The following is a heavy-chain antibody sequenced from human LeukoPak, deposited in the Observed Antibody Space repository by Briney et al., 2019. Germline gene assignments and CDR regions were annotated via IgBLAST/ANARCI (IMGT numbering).Heavy chain of an antibody. CDR3: ARGGYYPTLFAY. D-gene: IGHD3-10*01. CDR1: GFTVSSNY. CDR2: IYSGGST. J-gene: IGHJ4*02. V-gene: IGHV3-53*01. Sequence: GGSLRLSCAASGFTVSSNYMSWVRPAPGKGLEWVSVIYSGGSTYYADSVKGRFTISRDNSKNTLYLQMNSLRAEDTAVYYCARGGYYPTLFAYWGQGTLVTVSS.